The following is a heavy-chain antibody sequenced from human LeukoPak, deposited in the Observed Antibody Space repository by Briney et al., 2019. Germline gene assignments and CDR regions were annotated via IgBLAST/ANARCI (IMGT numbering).Heavy chain of an antibody. CDR1: GFTFSSYS. CDR3: ARDGRISYYYDSSGYYPTDY. J-gene: IGHJ4*02. V-gene: IGHV3-21*01. D-gene: IGHD3-22*01. Sequence: PGGSLRLSCAASGFTFSSYSMNWVRQAPGKGLEWVSSISSSSSYIYYADSVKGRFTISRDNAKNSLYLQMNSLRAEDTAVYYCARDGRISYYYDSSGYYPTDYWGQGTLVTVSS. CDR2: ISSSSSYI.